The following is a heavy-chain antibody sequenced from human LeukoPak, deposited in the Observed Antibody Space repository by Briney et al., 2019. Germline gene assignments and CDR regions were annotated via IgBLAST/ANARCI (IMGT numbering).Heavy chain of an antibody. D-gene: IGHD6-13*01. CDR1: GYTFTSFY. V-gene: IGHV1-46*01. J-gene: IGHJ4*02. CDR2: INPSGGST. CDR3: VRRGSSSLYYFDY. Sequence: ASVKVSCKASGYTFTSFYMHWVRQAPGQGLEWMGIINPSGGSTTYAQKFQGRVTMTRDTSTSTVYMELSSLRSEDTAVYYCVRRGSSSLYYFDYWGQGTLATVSS.